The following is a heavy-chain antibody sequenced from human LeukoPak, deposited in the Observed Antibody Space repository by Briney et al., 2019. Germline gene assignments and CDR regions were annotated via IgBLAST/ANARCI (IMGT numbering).Heavy chain of an antibody. D-gene: IGHD2-15*01. CDR2: MNPNTADT. J-gene: IGHJ4*02. CDR1: GYTFTGYY. V-gene: IGHV1-2*02. CDR3: ARSSGVSSLDY. Sequence: ASVKVSCQASGYTFTGYYMHWVRQAPGQGLEWMGWMNPNTADTNYAQRFQGRVTMTRDMSISTAYMELSSLRSDDTAIFYCARSSGVSSLDYWGQGTLVTVSS.